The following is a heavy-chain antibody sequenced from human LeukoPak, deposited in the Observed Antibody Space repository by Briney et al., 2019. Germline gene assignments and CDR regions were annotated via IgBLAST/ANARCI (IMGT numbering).Heavy chain of an antibody. CDR2: IYYSGST. CDR3: ARFLRYCGGDCYSEGAFDI. V-gene: IGHV4-59*01. Sequence: SETLSLTCTVSGGSISSYYWSWIRQPPGKGLEWIGHIYYSGSTNFNPSLKSRVTISVDTSKNQFSLKLSSVTAADTAVYYCARFLRYCGGDCYSEGAFDIWGQGTMLTVSS. D-gene: IGHD2-21*02. CDR1: GGSISSYY. J-gene: IGHJ3*02.